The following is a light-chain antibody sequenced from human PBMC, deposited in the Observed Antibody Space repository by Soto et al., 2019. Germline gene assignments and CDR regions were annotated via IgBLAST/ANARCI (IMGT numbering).Light chain of an antibody. CDR3: TACHDSLNGRPYV. CDR2: GHS. V-gene: IGLV1-44*01. J-gene: IGLJ1*01. Sequence: QSVVTQPPSASGTPGQRISISSSGSRSNIGTETVNWCQQLPGAAPDLLMYGHSQRPSGVPDRFSGSKSGTAASLAFSGLQSEDEADYYCTACHDSLNGRPYVFATGTKVTVL. CDR1: RSNIGTET.